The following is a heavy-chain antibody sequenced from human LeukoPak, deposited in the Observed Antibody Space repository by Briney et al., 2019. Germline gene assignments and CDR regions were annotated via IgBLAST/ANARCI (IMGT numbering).Heavy chain of an antibody. CDR1: GFTFSTSW. CDR3: AKDLVGATFRYSHDY. J-gene: IGHJ4*02. D-gene: IGHD1-26*01. Sequence: GGSLRLSCEASGFTFSTSWMYWVRQAPGKGLEWVSAISGSGGSTYYADSVKGRFTISRDNSKNTLYLQMNSLRAEDTAVYYCAKDLVGATFRYSHDYWGQGTLVTVSS. CDR2: ISGSGGST. V-gene: IGHV3-23*01.